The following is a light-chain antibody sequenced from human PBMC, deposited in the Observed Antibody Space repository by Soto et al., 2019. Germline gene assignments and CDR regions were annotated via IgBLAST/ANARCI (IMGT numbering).Light chain of an antibody. CDR1: QSISSW. CDR3: QQYNSYPNT. Sequence: DIEMTQSPSTLSSSVGDRVTITCRASQSISSWLAWYQQKPGHAPKLLIYDASSLESGVPSRFSGSGSGTDFTLTTSRLEPDDFAAYYCQQYNSYPNTFGQGTKLEIK. CDR2: DAS. V-gene: IGKV1-5*01. J-gene: IGKJ2*01.